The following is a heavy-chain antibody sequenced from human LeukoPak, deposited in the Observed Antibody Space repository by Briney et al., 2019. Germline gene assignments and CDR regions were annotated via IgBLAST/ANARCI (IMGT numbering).Heavy chain of an antibody. CDR2: ISSSSSYI. J-gene: IGHJ4*02. D-gene: IGHD3-10*01. CDR3: AREALLWFGELTQGHFDY. V-gene: IGHV3-21*01. CDR1: GFTFSSYS. Sequence: PGGSLRLSCAASGFTFSSYSMNWVRQAPGKGLEWVSSISSSSSYIYYADSVKGRFTISRDNAKNSLYLQMNSLRAEDTAVYYCAREALLWFGELTQGHFDYWGQGTLVTVSS.